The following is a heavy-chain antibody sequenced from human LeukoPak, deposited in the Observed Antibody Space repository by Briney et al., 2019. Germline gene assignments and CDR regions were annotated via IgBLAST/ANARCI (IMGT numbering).Heavy chain of an antibody. CDR2: ISSSGSTI. Sequence: GGSLRLSCAASGCTFSSYEMNWVRQAPGKGLEWVSYISSSGSTIYYADSVKGRFTISRDNAKNSLYLQMNSLRAEDTAVYYCARERWGRLDYWGQGTLVTVSS. D-gene: IGHD4-23*01. CDR1: GCTFSSYE. CDR3: ARERWGRLDY. J-gene: IGHJ4*02. V-gene: IGHV3-48*03.